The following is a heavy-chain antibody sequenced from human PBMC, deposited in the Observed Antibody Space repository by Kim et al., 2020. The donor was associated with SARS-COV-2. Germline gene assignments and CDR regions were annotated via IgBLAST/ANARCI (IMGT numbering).Heavy chain of an antibody. V-gene: IGHV3-15*01. CDR3: TTCCGYSYGIPWCSGGSCYHNFDY. D-gene: IGHD2-15*01. CDR1: GFTFSNAW. J-gene: IGHJ4*02. CDR2: IKSKTDGGTT. Sequence: GGSLRLSCAASGFTFSNAWMSWVRQAPGKGLEWVGRIKSKTDGGTTDYAAPVKGRFTISRDDSKNTLYLQMNSLKTEDTAVYYCTTCCGYSYGIPWCSGGSCYHNFDYWGQGTLVTVSS.